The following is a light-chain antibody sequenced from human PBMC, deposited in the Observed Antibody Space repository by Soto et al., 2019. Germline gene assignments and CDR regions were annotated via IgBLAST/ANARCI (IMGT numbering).Light chain of an antibody. CDR3: QQYNNWPWS. CDR1: PSVSSN. CDR2: GAS. Sequence: EIVMTQSPATLSVSPGDRATLSCRASPSVSSNLAWYQQKPCQAPRLLIYGASTRATGIPARFSGSRAGTEFTLTISSLQSEDSELYYCQQYNNWPWSFGQGTKVEIK. J-gene: IGKJ1*01. V-gene: IGKV3-15*01.